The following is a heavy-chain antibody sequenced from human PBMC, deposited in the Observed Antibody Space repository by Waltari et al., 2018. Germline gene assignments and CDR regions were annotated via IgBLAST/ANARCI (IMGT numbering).Heavy chain of an antibody. J-gene: IGHJ4*02. CDR3: AEEGNTTAGLFDS. Sequence: QVQLRESGPGLVRSSETLSLTCTVSGRSVNHDFYWAWIRQSPGGGLEWIASIYHTGSSHYNSSLKSRVSISTDMSTKQFFLTLTHLTAADTAVYYCAEEGNTTAGLFDSWGQGTLVTVSS. V-gene: IGHV4-38-2*02. CDR2: IYHTGSS. D-gene: IGHD6-25*01. CDR1: GRSVNHDFY.